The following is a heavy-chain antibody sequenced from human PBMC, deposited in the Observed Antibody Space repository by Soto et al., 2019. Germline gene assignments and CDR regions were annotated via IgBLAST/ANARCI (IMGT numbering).Heavy chain of an antibody. D-gene: IGHD6-13*01. CDR3: AKDWGYSGSWSVFPVDYYYYGMDV. J-gene: IGHJ6*02. Sequence: GGSLRLSCAASGFTFSSYGMHWVRQAPGKGLEWVAVISYDGSNKYYADSVKGRFTISRDNSKNTLYLQMNSLRAEDTAVYYCAKDWGYSGSWSVFPVDYYYYGMDVWGQGTTVTVSS. CDR1: GFTFSSYG. CDR2: ISYDGSNK. V-gene: IGHV3-30*18.